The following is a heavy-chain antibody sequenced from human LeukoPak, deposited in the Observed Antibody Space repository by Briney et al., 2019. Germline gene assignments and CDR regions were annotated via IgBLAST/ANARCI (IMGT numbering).Heavy chain of an antibody. J-gene: IGHJ5*02. Sequence: GGSLRLSCVGLTFTVSDTFMSWVRQAPGKGLDWVSTMYTGGGTDYADSVKGRFTISRDSSKNTVYLQMNSLRDEDTAVYYCAPGPPFDPWGQGTLVTVSS. V-gene: IGHV3-66*01. CDR3: APGPPFDP. CDR1: TFTVSDTF. CDR2: MYTGGGT.